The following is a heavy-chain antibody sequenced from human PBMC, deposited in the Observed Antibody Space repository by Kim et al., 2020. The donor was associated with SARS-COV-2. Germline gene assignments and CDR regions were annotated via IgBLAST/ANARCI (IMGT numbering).Heavy chain of an antibody. V-gene: IGHV4-30-2*01. Sequence: SETLSLTCAVSGGSISSGGYSWSWIRQPPGKGLEWIGYIYYSGSTYYNPSLKSRVTISVDRSKNQFSLKLSSVTAADTAVYYCARAWGYYYDSSGYLSPAGAFDIWGQGTMVTVSS. CDR3: ARAWGYYYDSSGYLSPAGAFDI. CDR1: GGSISSGGYS. J-gene: IGHJ3*02. D-gene: IGHD3-22*01. CDR2: IYYSGST.